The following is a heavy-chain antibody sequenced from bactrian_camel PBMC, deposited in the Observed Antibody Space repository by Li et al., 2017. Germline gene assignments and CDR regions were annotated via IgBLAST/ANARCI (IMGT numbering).Heavy chain of an antibody. CDR3: GARPDCIIWTLTPAHVHR. D-gene: IGHD3*01. CDR2: ISIGLGT. V-gene: IGHV3S53*01. J-gene: IGHJ4*01. CDR1: GYTYSSNC. Sequence: HVQLVESGGGSVQAGGSLTLSCSASGYTYSSNCMGWFRQAPGKEREGVARISIGLGTYYADSVKGRFTISQDNAKNTLYLQMNSLKPEDTAMYYCGARPDCIIWTLTPAHVHRWGQGTQVTVS.